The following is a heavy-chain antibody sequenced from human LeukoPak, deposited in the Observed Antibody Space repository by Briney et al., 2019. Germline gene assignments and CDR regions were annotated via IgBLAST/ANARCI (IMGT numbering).Heavy chain of an antibody. Sequence: GGSLKLSCAASGFTFSGSAMHWVRQASGKGLEWVGRIRSKANSYATAYAASVKGRFTISRDDSKNTAYLQMNSLKTEDTAVYYCTRPYSSSSVDYYYYTDVWGKGTTVTVSS. CDR2: IRSKANSYAT. CDR3: TRPYSSSSVDYYYYTDV. CDR1: GFTFSGSA. V-gene: IGHV3-73*01. D-gene: IGHD6-6*01. J-gene: IGHJ6*03.